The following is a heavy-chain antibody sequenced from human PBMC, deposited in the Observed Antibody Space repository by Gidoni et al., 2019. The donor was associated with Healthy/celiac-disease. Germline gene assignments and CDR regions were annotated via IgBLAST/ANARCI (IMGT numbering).Heavy chain of an antibody. D-gene: IGHD2-2*01. V-gene: IGHV4-39*01. J-gene: IGHJ6*02. CDR1: GGSISSSSYY. CDR3: ARHRRAQRRAGAPGSPNIVVVPAATIAYGYYGMDV. CDR2: IYYSGST. Sequence: QLQLQESGPGLVKPSETLSLTCTVSGGSISSSSYYWGWIRQPPGKGLEWMGSIYYSGSTYYNPSLKSRVTISVDTSKNQFSLKLSSVTAADTAVYYCARHRRAQRRAGAPGSPNIVVVPAATIAYGYYGMDVWGQGTTVTVSS.